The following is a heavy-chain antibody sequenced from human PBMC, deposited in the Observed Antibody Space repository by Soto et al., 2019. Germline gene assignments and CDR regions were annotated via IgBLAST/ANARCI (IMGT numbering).Heavy chain of an antibody. V-gene: IGHV3-48*01. CDR2: ISSSSSTI. J-gene: IGHJ5*02. CDR1: GFTYSSYR. Sequence: GSLRLYCEASGFTYSSYRMNWLRQATGKGLEWVSYISSSSSTIYYADSVKGRFTISRDNAKNSLYLQMNSLRAEDTAVYYCAREGRPLNWFDPWGQGTLVTVSS. CDR3: AREGRPLNWFDP.